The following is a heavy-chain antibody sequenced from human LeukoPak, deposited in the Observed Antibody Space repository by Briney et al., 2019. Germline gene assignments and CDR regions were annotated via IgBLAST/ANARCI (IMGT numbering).Heavy chain of an antibody. CDR2: INPSGGST. J-gene: IGHJ4*02. CDR1: GYTFTRYY. Sequence: GASVKVSCKASGYTFTRYYMHWVRQAPGQGLEWMGIINPSGGSTSYAQKFQGRLTMTSDKSTSTVYTELSSLRSQHTAVYYCAILAVAGTLGYWGQGTLVTVSS. D-gene: IGHD6-19*01. V-gene: IGHV1-46*01. CDR3: AILAVAGTLGY.